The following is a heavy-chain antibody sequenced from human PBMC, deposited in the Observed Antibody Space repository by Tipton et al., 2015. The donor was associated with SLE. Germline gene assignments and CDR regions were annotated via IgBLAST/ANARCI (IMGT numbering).Heavy chain of an antibody. V-gene: IGHV4-59*01. D-gene: IGHD3-10*01. CDR2: MHYSGRS. J-gene: IGHJ5*02. Sequence: TLSLTCTVSGGSFTRNYWSCIRQPPGKGLEWIGCMHYSGRSAYNHSLRSRVTLLVDTPTQQISLKLTSVTAADTAIYYCARDQEVSSGESRFDPWGKGTLVTVSS. CDR3: ARDQEVSSGESRFDP. CDR1: GGSFTRNY.